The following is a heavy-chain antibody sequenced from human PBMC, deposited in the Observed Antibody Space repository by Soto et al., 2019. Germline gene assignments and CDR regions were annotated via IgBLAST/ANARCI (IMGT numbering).Heavy chain of an antibody. CDR1: GYTFTTYG. J-gene: IGHJ6*02. V-gene: IGHV1-18*01. D-gene: IGHD4-17*01. Sequence: ASVKVSCKASGYTFTTYGISWVRQAPGQGLEWMGWISGYNGHTKYAQKFQGRVTMTTDTSTSTVYMDLRSLRAEDTAVYYCAKEHYSGLYGDYPNVCGMDVWGQGTTVTVSS. CDR3: AKEHYSGLYGDYPNVCGMDV. CDR2: ISGYNGHT.